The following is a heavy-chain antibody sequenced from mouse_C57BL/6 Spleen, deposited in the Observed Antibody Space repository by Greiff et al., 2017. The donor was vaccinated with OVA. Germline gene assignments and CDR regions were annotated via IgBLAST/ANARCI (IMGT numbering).Heavy chain of an antibody. D-gene: IGHD2-4*01. J-gene: IGHJ3*01. CDR2: INPSSGYP. V-gene: IGHV1-7*01. CDR3: AREGYDYDGKFAY. CDR1: GYTFTSYW. Sequence: QVQLQQSGAELAKPGASVKLSCKASGYTFTSYWMHWVKQRPGPGLEWIGSINPSSGYPKYNKKFTDKATLTEYKSSSTAYMQLSSLTYEDSAVYYCAREGYDYDGKFAYWGQGTLVTVSA.